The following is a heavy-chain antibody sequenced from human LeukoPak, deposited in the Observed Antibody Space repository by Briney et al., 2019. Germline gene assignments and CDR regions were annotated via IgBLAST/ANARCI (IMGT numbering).Heavy chain of an antibody. J-gene: IGHJ3*02. CDR2: IYPGDSDI. V-gene: IGHV5-51*01. CDR1: GYSFTSYW. Sequence: GESLKISCKASGYSFTSYWIGWVRQMPGKGLEWMGIIYPGDSDIRYGPSFQGQVIISADKSISTAYLQWSSLKASDTAIYYCARSCSSTSCYLTDAFDIWGQGTMVTVSS. D-gene: IGHD2-2*01. CDR3: ARSCSSTSCYLTDAFDI.